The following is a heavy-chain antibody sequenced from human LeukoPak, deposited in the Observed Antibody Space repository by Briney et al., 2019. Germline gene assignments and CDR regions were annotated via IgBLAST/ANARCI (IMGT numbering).Heavy chain of an antibody. Sequence: PGGSLRLSCAASGFSLSSYGMHWVRQAPGKGLEWVAVISYDGSNKYYRDSVKGRFTISRDSSKNTLYLQMNSLRAEDMAVYYCARDRSMAEIESAFDIWGQGTMVTVSS. CDR2: ISYDGSNK. CDR3: ARDRSMAEIESAFDI. V-gene: IGHV3-30*03. D-gene: IGHD1-26*01. J-gene: IGHJ3*02. CDR1: GFSLSSYG.